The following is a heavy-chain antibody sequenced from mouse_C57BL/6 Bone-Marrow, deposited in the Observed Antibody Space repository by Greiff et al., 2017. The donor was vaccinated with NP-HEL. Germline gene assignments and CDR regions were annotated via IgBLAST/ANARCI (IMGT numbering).Heavy chain of an antibody. D-gene: IGHD2-5*01. J-gene: IGHJ4*01. Sequence: EVQLQQSGTVLARPGASVKMSCKTSGYTFPSYWMHWVNQRPGQGLEWKGAIYPGISDTSYNQKFKGKAKLTAVTSASTAYMELSSLTNEDSAVYYCTRDRGYYSNLYAMDYWGQGTSVTVSS. CDR2: IYPGISDT. CDR1: GYTFPSYW. CDR3: TRDRGYYSNLYAMDY. V-gene: IGHV1-5*01.